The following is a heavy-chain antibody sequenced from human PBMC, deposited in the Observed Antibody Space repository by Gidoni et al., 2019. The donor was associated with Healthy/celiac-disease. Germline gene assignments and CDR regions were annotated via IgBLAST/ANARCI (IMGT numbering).Heavy chain of an antibody. V-gene: IGHV3-48*03. CDR1: GFTFSSYE. J-gene: IGHJ6*02. CDR3: ARDKRYYYGSGSPGDGMDV. Sequence: EVQPVESGGGLVQPGGSMRLSCDASGFTFSSYELNWVRQAPGEGLEWVSYIRSSSSTIYYADSVKGRFTISRDNAKNSLYLQMNSLRAEDTAVYYCARDKRYYYGSGSPGDGMDVWGQGTTVTVSS. CDR2: IRSSSSTI. D-gene: IGHD3-10*01.